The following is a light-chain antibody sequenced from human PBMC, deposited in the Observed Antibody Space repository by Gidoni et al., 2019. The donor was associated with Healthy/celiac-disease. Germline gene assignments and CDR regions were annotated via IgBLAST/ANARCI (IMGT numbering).Light chain of an antibody. J-gene: IGKJ4*01. Sequence: DIQMTQYPYSLSASVGDRVTITCHASQDISNYLNWYQQKPGKAPKLLIYVASNLETGVPSRFSGSGSGTDFTFTISSLQPEDIATYYCQQDDNLPLTFGGGTKVEIK. CDR1: QDISNY. V-gene: IGKV1-33*01. CDR2: VAS. CDR3: QQDDNLPLT.